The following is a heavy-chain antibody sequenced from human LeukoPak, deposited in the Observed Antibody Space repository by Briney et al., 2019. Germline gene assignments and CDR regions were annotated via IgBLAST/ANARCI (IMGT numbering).Heavy chain of an antibody. Sequence: GGSLRLSCAAAGFNFGDYAMHWVRQGPGKGLEWVSGISWNSGNTGYADSVKGRFTISRDNARKSLYLQMNSLRAEDTALYYCAKAAQYASRGRWWFAPWGQGTLVTVSS. CDR3: AKAAQYASRGRWWFAP. J-gene: IGHJ5*02. CDR1: GFNFGDYA. D-gene: IGHD2-2*01. CDR2: ISWNSGNT. V-gene: IGHV3-9*01.